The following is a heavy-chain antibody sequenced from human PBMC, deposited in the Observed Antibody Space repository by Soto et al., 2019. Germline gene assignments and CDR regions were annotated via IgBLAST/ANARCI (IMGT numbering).Heavy chain of an antibody. Sequence: QVQLQESGPGLVKPSETLSLTCSVSGGSLSSYYGSWFRQPPGNGLEWIGYIYYSGSTNYNPALKGPVLVSVDTSKNQCSLKLNSVTAADTAVYCCARGRNNFRYWGQGTLVTVSS. CDR2: IYYSGST. V-gene: IGHV4-59*01. D-gene: IGHD1-20*01. CDR3: ARGRNNFRY. CDR1: GGSLSSYY. J-gene: IGHJ4*02.